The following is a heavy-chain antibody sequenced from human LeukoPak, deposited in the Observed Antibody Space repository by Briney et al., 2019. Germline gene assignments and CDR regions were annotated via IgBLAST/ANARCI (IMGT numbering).Heavy chain of an antibody. Sequence: GESLKISCKGSGYSFTSYWIGWVRQMPGKGLEWMGIIYPGDSDTRYSLSFQCQVPISADKSISTAYLQWSSLKASDTAMCYCARRDSSSKHFDYWGQGTLVTVSS. CDR2: IYPGDSDT. CDR1: GYSFTSYW. CDR3: ARRDSSSKHFDY. D-gene: IGHD6-13*01. V-gene: IGHV5-51*01. J-gene: IGHJ4*02.